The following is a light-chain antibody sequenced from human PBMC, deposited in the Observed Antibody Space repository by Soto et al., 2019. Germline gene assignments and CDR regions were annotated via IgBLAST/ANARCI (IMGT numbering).Light chain of an antibody. J-gene: IGKJ4*01. CDR2: GAS. V-gene: IGKV3-20*01. Sequence: EIVLTQSPGTLSVSPGERATLSCRASQSVSASFLAWYQQKPGQAPRLLFHGASNRATGVPDRFSGSGSGTDFTLTIDRLEPDDFAVFYCQQYGSSPLTFGGGTKVDIK. CDR3: QQYGSSPLT. CDR1: QSVSASF.